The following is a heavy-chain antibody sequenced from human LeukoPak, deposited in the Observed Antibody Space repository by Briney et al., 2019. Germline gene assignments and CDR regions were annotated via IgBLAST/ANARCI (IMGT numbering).Heavy chain of an antibody. D-gene: IGHD3-22*01. Sequence: GGSLKLSCAASGFSFSSYWMTWVRQAPGKGPEWVANIKQDGIEKYSVDSVKGRFTISRDNAKNSVYLQMNSLRAEDTAVYYCARDLRGYYDRTLGYWGQGTLVTVSS. CDR3: ARDLRGYYDRTLGY. CDR2: IKQDGIEK. J-gene: IGHJ4*02. V-gene: IGHV3-7*01. CDR1: GFSFSSYW.